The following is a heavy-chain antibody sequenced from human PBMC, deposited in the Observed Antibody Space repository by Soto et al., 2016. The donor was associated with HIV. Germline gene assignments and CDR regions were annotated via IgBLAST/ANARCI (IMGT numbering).Heavy chain of an antibody. CDR1: GFTFDDYA. CDR3: AKXPYYDSSGYFDY. V-gene: IGHV3-43*02. J-gene: IGHJ4*02. CDR2: ISGDGGST. Sequence: EVQLVESGGGVVQPGGSLRLSCAASGFTFDDYAMHWVRQAPGKGLEWVSLISGDGGSTYYADSVKGRFTISRDNSKNSLHLQMNSLRTEDTALYYCAKXPYYDSSGYFDYWGQGTLVTVSS. D-gene: IGHD3-22*01.